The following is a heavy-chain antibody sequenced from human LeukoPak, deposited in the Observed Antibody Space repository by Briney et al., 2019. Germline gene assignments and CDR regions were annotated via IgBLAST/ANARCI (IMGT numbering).Heavy chain of an antibody. CDR2: ISRSGSTI. CDR1: GFTFSSYE. D-gene: IGHD3-22*01. Sequence: GGSLRLSCAASGFTFSSYEMNWVRQAPGKGLEWGSYISRSGSTIYYADSVKGRFTISRDNAKNSLYLQMNSLRAEETAVYYCASSYYYDSSGLDYWGQGTLVTVSS. CDR3: ASSYYYDSSGLDY. J-gene: IGHJ4*02. V-gene: IGHV3-48*03.